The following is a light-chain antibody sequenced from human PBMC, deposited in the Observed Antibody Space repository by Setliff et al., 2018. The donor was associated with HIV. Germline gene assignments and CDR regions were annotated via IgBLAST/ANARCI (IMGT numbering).Light chain of an antibody. Sequence: ALTQPRSVSGSPGQSVTISCTGTSSDVGGYNYVSWYQQHPGKASKLMIYDVSKRPSGVPDRFSGSKSGNTASLTISGLQAEDEADYYCCSYAGNYTYVFGTGTKVTVL. CDR2: DVS. CDR3: CSYAGNYTYV. J-gene: IGLJ1*01. V-gene: IGLV2-11*01. CDR1: SSDVGGYNY.